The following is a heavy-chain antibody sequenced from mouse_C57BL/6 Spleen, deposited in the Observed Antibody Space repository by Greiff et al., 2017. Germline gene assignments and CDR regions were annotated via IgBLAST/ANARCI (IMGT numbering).Heavy chain of an antibody. CDR1: GYAFSSYW. CDR2: IYPGDGDP. CDR3: ATYYSNYDYFDY. Sequence: VQLQQSGAELVKPGASVKISCKASGYAFSSYWMNWVKQRPGKGLEWIGQIYPGDGDPNYNGKFKGKATLTADKSSSTAYMQLSSLTSEDSAVYFCATYYSNYDYFDYWGQGTTLTVSS. V-gene: IGHV1-80*01. D-gene: IGHD2-5*01. J-gene: IGHJ2*01.